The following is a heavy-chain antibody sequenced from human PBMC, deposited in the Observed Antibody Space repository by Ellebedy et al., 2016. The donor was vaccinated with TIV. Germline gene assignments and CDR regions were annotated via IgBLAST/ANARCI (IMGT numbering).Heavy chain of an antibody. CDR2: ISYDGSNK. CDR1: GFTFSSYG. V-gene: IGHV3-30*18. Sequence: GGSLRLXCAASGFTFSSYGMHWVRQAPGKGLEWVAVISYDGSNKYYADSVKGRFTISRDNSKNTLYLQMNSLRAEDTAVYYCAKDLGRCSSTSCYLGIVGDWGQGTLVTVSS. D-gene: IGHD2-2*01. CDR3: AKDLGRCSSTSCYLGIVGD. J-gene: IGHJ4*02.